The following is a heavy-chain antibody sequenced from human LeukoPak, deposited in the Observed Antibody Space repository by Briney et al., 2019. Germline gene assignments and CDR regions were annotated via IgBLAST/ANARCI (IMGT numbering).Heavy chain of an antibody. CDR2: INHSGST. V-gene: IGHV4-34*01. CDR1: GGSFSGYY. CDR3: ARGGLGMRLSVWDYYYHGMDV. J-gene: IGHJ6*02. D-gene: IGHD6-19*01. Sequence: PSETLSLTCAVYGGSFSGYYWSWIRQPPGKGLEWIGEINHSGSTNYNPSLKSRVTISVDTSKNQFSLKLSSVTAADTAVYYCARGGLGMRLSVWDYYYHGMDVWGQGTTVTVSS.